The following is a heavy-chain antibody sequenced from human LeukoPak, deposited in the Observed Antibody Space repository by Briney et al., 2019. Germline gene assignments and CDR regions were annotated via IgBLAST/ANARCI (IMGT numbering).Heavy chain of an antibody. J-gene: IGHJ4*02. Sequence: GGSLRLSCAASGFTFKEYWMSWARQAPGKGLEWVAFIKEDGSEKFYVDSVKDRFTISRDNAKNSLYLQMNSLRAEDTAVYYCARDATRGGDDDYWGQGTRVIVSS. D-gene: IGHD2-21*02. CDR1: GFTFKEYW. V-gene: IGHV3-7*01. CDR3: ARDATRGGDDDY. CDR2: IKEDGSEK.